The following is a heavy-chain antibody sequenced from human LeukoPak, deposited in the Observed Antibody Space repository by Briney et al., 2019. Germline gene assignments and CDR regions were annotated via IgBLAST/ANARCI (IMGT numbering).Heavy chain of an antibody. J-gene: IGHJ4*02. D-gene: IGHD1-7*01. CDR2: ISGSGGST. CDR1: GFTVSSNY. Sequence: GGSLRLSCAASGFTVSSNYMSWVRQAPGKGLEWVSAISGSGGSTYYADSVKGRFTISRDNSKNTLYLQMNSLRAEDTAVYYCAKRPTTYNWNYLGARPTYYFDYWGQGTLVTVSS. CDR3: AKRPTTYNWNYLGARPTYYFDY. V-gene: IGHV3-23*01.